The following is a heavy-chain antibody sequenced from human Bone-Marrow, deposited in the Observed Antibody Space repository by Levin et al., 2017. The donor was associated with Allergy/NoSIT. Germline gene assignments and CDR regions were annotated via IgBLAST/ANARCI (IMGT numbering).Heavy chain of an antibody. CDR3: ARAEPPQYKSGKGGAFDF. CDR2: ISYSGSTI. V-gene: IGHV3-48*03. Sequence: AGGSLRLSCAASGFPFSRFEMNWVRQAPGKGLEWVSYISYSGSTISYADSVKGRFTISRDNAKKSLYLQLNSLRAEDTAVYYCARAEPPQYKSGKGGAFDFWGQGTVVTVSS. J-gene: IGHJ3*01. D-gene: IGHD6-19*01. CDR1: GFPFSRFE.